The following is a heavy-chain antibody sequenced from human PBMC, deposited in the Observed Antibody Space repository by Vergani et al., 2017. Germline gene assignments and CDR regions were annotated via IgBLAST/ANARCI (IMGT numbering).Heavy chain of an antibody. CDR3: ATQAQYSSSSFGTYFDY. J-gene: IGHJ4*02. V-gene: IGHV1-69*09. CDR1: GGTFSSYT. D-gene: IGHD6-6*01. Sequence: QVQLVQSGAEVKKPGSSVKVSCKASGGTFSSYTISWVRQAPGQGLEWMGRIIPILGIANYAQKFQGRVTITADKSTSTAYMELSSLRSEDTAMYYCATQAQYSSSSFGTYFDYWGQGTLVTVSS. CDR2: IIPILGIA.